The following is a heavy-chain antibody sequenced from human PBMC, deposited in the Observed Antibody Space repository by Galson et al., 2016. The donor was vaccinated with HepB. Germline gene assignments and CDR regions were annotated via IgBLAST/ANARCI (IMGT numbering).Heavy chain of an antibody. CDR1: GDSVSSTSAA. CDR3: LSGWYCDT. V-gene: IGHV6-1*01. CDR2: TYYRSKWYN. J-gene: IGHJ4*02. Sequence: CAISGDSVSSTSAARNWVRPSPSRGLEWLGRTYYRSKWYNDYAASVRSRININPDTSRNQFSLQLNSVTPEDTAVYDCLSGWYCDTWGQGTQVTGSS. D-gene: IGHD6-19*01.